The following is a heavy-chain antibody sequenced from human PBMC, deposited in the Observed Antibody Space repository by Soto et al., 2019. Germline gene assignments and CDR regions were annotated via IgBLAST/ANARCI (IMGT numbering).Heavy chain of an antibody. CDR2: IKSKTDGGTT. Sequence: GGSLRLSCAASGFTFSDAWINWVRQAPGKGLEWVGRIKSKTDGGTTDYAVPVKGRFTISRDDSKNTLYLQMNSLKTEDTAVYYCTTGMGYNPGFDYWGQGTLVTVSS. J-gene: IGHJ4*02. V-gene: IGHV3-15*07. CDR3: TTGMGYNPGFDY. D-gene: IGHD1-1*01. CDR1: GFTFSDAW.